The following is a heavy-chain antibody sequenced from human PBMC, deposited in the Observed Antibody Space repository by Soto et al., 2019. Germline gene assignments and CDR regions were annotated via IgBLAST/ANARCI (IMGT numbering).Heavy chain of an antibody. CDR2: ISHDGRNE. Sequence: QVQLVESGGGVVQPGRSLRLSCVASGSTFSSYDIHWVRQAPGKGPEWMAPISHDGRNEYWADSVKGRYTISRDNAKNTVYLQLNSLRTEDTAVYYCARGPSHGAFATWGQGTMVTVSS. V-gene: IGHV3-30*04. CDR1: GSTFSSYD. CDR3: ARGPSHGAFAT. J-gene: IGHJ3*02.